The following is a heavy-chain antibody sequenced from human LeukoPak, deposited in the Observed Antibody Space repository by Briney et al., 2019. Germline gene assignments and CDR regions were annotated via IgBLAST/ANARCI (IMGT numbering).Heavy chain of an antibody. CDR1: GGSISSGDYY. CDR2: IYYSGST. CDR3: ARVGFVVVPAAIGTYYFDY. J-gene: IGHJ4*02. Sequence: SETLSLTCTVSGGSISSGDYYWSWIRQPPGKGLEWIGYIYYSGSTYYNPSLKSRVTISVDTSKNQFSLKLSSVTAADTAVYYCARVGFVVVPAAIGTYYFDYWGQGTLVTVSS. D-gene: IGHD2-2*02. V-gene: IGHV4-30-4*08.